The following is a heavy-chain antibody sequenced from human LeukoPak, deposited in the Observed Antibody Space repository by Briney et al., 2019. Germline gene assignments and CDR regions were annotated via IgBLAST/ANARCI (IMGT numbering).Heavy chain of an antibody. CDR1: GFTFSTYE. D-gene: IGHD5-12*01. CDR2: ISSSGNTI. CDR3: AGGGGGYAHFDH. V-gene: IGHV3-48*03. Sequence: GGSLRLSCAATGFTFSTYEMNWVRQAPGKGLEWVSYISSSGNTIYYADSLKGRFTVSRDNAKNSLSLQMDSLRADDTAVYYCAGGGGGYAHFDHWGQGTLVTVSS. J-gene: IGHJ4*02.